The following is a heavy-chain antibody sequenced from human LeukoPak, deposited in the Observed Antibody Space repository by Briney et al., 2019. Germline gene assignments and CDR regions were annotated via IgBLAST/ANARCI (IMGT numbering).Heavy chain of an antibody. CDR2: IIPIFGTA. CDR3: ARAKTLLGFQYLGDY. J-gene: IGHJ4*02. Sequence: SVKVSCKASGGTFSSYAISWVRQAPGQGLEWMGGIIPIFGTANYAQKFQGRVTITADESTSTAYMELSSLRSEDTAVYYCARAKTLLGFQYLGDYWGQGTLVTVSS. D-gene: IGHD7-27*01. CDR1: GGTFSSYA. V-gene: IGHV1-69*13.